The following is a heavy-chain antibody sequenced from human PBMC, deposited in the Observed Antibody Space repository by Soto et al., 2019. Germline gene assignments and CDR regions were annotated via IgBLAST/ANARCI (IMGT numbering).Heavy chain of an antibody. CDR2: INPNSGGT. CDR1: GYTFTGYY. CDR3: ARALIAATQGYAFDI. D-gene: IGHD6-13*01. V-gene: IGHV1-2*04. J-gene: IGHJ3*02. Sequence: ASVKVSCKASGYTFTGYYMHWVRQAPGQGLEWMGWINPNSGGTNYAQKFQGWVTMTRDTSISTAYMELSRLRSDDTAVYYCARALIAATQGYAFDIWGQGTMVTVS.